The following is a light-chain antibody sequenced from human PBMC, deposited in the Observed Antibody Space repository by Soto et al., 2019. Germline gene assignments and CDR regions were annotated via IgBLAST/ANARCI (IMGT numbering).Light chain of an antibody. CDR2: AAS. CDR1: QGVGSW. J-gene: IGKJ3*01. Sequence: DIQMTQSPSSVSASVGDRVTITCRASQGVGSWLAWYQQKPGKAPKLLISAASNLRSGVPSRFSGSGSGTDFTLTITSLQPEDFATYYCQQANGSPFTFSPGTKVDIK. CDR3: QQANGSPFT. V-gene: IGKV1D-12*01.